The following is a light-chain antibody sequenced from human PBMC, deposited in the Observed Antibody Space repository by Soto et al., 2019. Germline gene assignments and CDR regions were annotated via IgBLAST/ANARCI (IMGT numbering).Light chain of an antibody. V-gene: IGLV1-44*01. CDR1: SSNIGSNT. Sequence: QSVLTQPPSASGTPGQRVTISCSGSSSNIGSNTVNWYQQLPGTAPKLLIYNNNQRPSGDPDRFSGSKSGTSASLAISGLQSEDEADYYCAAWDDSLNGLVVGTGTKLTVL. CDR2: NNN. J-gene: IGLJ1*01. CDR3: AAWDDSLNGLV.